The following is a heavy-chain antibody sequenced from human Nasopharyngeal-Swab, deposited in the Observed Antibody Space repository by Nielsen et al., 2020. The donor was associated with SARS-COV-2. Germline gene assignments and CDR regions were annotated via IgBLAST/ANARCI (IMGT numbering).Heavy chain of an antibody. V-gene: IGHV4-39*01. Sequence: GSLRLSFTVSGGSISSSSYYWGWIRQPPGKGLEWIGSIYYSGSTYYNPSLKSRVTISVDTSKNQFSLKLSSVTAADTAVYYCASCRTSITIFGVVIRNGMDVWGQGTTVTVSS. CDR1: GGSISSSSYY. CDR3: ASCRTSITIFGVVIRNGMDV. CDR2: IYYSGST. D-gene: IGHD3-3*01. J-gene: IGHJ6*02.